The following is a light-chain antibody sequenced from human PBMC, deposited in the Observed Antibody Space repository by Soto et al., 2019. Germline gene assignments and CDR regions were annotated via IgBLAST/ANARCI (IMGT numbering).Light chain of an antibody. CDR3: QQYSSLPHT. CDR1: QSVTSSY. V-gene: IGKV3-20*01. J-gene: IGKJ2*01. Sequence: ESVLTQSPGTLSLSPGDRATLYCRATQSVTSSYFAWYQQKPGQAPRLLIYGVSSRATDIPDRFSGSGSGTDFTLTISRLEPEDFAVYYCQQYSSLPHTFGQGTKLEVK. CDR2: GVS.